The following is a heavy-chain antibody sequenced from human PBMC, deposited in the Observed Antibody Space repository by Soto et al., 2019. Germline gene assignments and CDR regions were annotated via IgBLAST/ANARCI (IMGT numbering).Heavy chain of an antibody. Sequence: QVQLVQSGAEEKKPGASVKVSCKASGYTFTSYAMHWVRQAPGQRLEWMGWINAGNGNTKYSQKFQGRVTITRDTTASTAYMELSRLRSEDTAVYYCAGDLDTAMARVPLNYYYRMDVWGQGTTVTVSS. D-gene: IGHD5-18*01. CDR3: AGDLDTAMARVPLNYYYRMDV. CDR1: GYTFTSYA. CDR2: INAGNGNT. V-gene: IGHV1-3*05. J-gene: IGHJ6*02.